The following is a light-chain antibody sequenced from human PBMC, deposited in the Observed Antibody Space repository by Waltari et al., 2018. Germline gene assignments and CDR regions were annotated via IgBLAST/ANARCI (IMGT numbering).Light chain of an antibody. CDR1: QTITMY. CDR3: QQSDSTPLT. Sequence: DIQMTQSPSYLSASVGASVTITCRASQTITMYLNWYQQKPGKAPKLLIYGASSLRSGVPSRFSGSGSGTDFTLTISSLQAEDSATYHCQQSDSTPLTFGGGTKVEVK. CDR2: GAS. V-gene: IGKV1-39*01. J-gene: IGKJ4*01.